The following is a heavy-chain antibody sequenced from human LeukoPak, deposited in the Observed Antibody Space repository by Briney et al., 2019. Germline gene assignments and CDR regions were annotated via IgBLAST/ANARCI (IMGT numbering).Heavy chain of an antibody. CDR2: IAGSGGNT. V-gene: IGHV3-23*01. D-gene: IGHD6-13*01. Sequence: GGSLRLSCAASGFIFSSYSMSWVRQAPGKGLEWVSVIAGSGGNTYYADSVKGRFTISKDNSKNTVYLQMSSLRVDDTAVYYCAKAASSSWPSYYYGMDVWGQGTTVTVSS. CDR3: AKAASSSWPSYYYGMDV. J-gene: IGHJ6*02. CDR1: GFIFSSYS.